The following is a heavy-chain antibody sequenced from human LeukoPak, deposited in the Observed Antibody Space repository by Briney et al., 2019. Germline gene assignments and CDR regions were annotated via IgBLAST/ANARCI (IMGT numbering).Heavy chain of an antibody. CDR1: GGSISGGTYY. J-gene: IGHJ4*02. CDR3: ARRVVAVAGEDYFDY. CDR2: VSYSGTT. V-gene: IGHV4-39*01. Sequence: PSETLSLTCTVSGGSISGGTYYWGWIRQPPGKGLEWIGTVSYSGTTYYNPSLKSRVTISLDTSKKQFSLKLSSVTAADTAVYYCARRVVAVAGEDYFDYWGQGTLVTVSS. D-gene: IGHD6-19*01.